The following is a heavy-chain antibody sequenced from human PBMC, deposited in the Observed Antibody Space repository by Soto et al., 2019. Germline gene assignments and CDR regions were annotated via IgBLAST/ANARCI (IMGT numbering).Heavy chain of an antibody. CDR1: GFPFSTYP. CDR2: INSASTTT. Sequence: DVQLVESGGGLVQPGGSLRLSCAASGFPFSTYPMHWVRQAPGKGLEWISYINSASTTTFHADSVKGRFTVSRDTAKNSLYPQLTSLSHEDTAVYCCTRDLSHWGQGTLVTVSS. J-gene: IGHJ4*02. CDR3: TRDLSH. V-gene: IGHV3-48*02.